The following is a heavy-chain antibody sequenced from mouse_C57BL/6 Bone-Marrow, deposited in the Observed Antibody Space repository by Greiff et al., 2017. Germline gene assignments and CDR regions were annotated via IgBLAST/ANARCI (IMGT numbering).Heavy chain of an antibody. V-gene: IGHV1-53*01. D-gene: IGHD1-2*01. CDR2: INPSNGGT. J-gene: IGHJ2*01. CDR1: GYTFTSYW. CDR3: ARLRGDYGSFDY. Sequence: QVHVKQSGTELVKPGASVKLSCKASGYTFTSYWMHWVKQRPGQGLEWIGNINPSNGGTNYNEKFKSKATLTVDKSSSTAYMQLSSLTSEDSAVYYCARLRGDYGSFDYWGQGTTLTVSS.